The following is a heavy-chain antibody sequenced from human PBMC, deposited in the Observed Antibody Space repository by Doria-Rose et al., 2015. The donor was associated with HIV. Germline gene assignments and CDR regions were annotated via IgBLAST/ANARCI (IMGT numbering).Heavy chain of an antibody. CDR1: GVSLSSPGMG. Sequence: VTLKESGPVLVKPTETLTLTCTVSGVSLSSPGMGVSWIRQPPGKALEWLANIFSDDERSYKTSLKSRLTISRGTSKSQVVLPMTDMDPVDTATYYCARIKSSRWYHKYYFDFWGRGTLVIVSA. J-gene: IGHJ4*02. CDR2: IFSDDER. D-gene: IGHD6-13*01. CDR3: ARIKSSRWYHKYYFDF. V-gene: IGHV2-26*01.